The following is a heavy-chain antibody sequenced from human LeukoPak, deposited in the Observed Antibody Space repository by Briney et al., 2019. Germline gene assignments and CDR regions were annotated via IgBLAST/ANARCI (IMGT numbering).Heavy chain of an antibody. D-gene: IGHD3-22*01. CDR1: RYTFTSYY. Sequence: ASVKVSCKASRYTFTSYYMHWVRQAPGQGLEWMGIINPSGGSTSYAQKFQGRVTMTRDTSTSTVYMELSSLRSEDTAVYYCARGDYCDSSGYLQFDYWGQGTLVTVSS. J-gene: IGHJ4*02. CDR2: INPSGGST. V-gene: IGHV1-46*01. CDR3: ARGDYCDSSGYLQFDY.